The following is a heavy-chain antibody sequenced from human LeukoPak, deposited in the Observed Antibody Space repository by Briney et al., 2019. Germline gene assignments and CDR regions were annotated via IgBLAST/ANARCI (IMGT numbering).Heavy chain of an antibody. D-gene: IGHD6-13*01. CDR1: GFTFSSYW. Sequence: GGSLRLSCAASGFTFSSYWMTWVRQAPGKGLEWVAVISYDGSNKYYADSVKGRFTISRDNSKNTLYLQMNSLRAEDTAVYYCARMNSSSWYDAFDIWGQGTMVTVSS. J-gene: IGHJ3*02. V-gene: IGHV3-30*03. CDR3: ARMNSSSWYDAFDI. CDR2: ISYDGSNK.